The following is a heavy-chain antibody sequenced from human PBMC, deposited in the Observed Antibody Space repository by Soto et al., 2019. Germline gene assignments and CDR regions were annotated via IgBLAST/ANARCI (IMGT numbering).Heavy chain of an antibody. J-gene: IGHJ4*02. Sequence: SVKVSCKASGGTFSSYTISWVRQAPGQGLEWMGRIIPILGIANYAQKFQGRVTITADKSTSTAYMELSSLRSEDTAVYYCASLYSGVAGLGVDYWGQGTLVTVSS. CDR2: IIPILGIA. CDR3: ASLYSGVAGLGVDY. V-gene: IGHV1-69*02. CDR1: GGTFSSYT. D-gene: IGHD6-19*01.